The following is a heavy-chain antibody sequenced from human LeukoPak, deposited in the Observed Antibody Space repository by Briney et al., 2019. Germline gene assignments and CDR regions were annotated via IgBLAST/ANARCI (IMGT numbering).Heavy chain of an antibody. Sequence: SETLSLTCTVSGGSISSGSYYWSWIRQPAGKGLEWLGRIYTSGSTNYNPSLKSRVTISVDTSKNQFSLKLSSVTAADTAVYYCARAHSSSSGYYYYYYMDVWGKGTTVTVSS. CDR1: GGSISSGSYY. CDR2: IYTSGST. CDR3: ARAHSSSSGYYYYYYMDV. V-gene: IGHV4-61*02. J-gene: IGHJ6*03. D-gene: IGHD6-6*01.